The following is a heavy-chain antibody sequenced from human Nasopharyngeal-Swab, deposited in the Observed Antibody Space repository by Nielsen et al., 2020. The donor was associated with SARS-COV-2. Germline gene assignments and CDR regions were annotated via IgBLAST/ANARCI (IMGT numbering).Heavy chain of an antibody. D-gene: IGHD4-23*01. CDR1: GFTFSSYG. Sequence: GESLKISCAASGFTFSSYGMHWVRQGPGKGLEWVAVISYDGSNKYYADSVKGRFTISRDNSKNTLYLQMNSLRAEDTAVYYCATGSTTVVTPEYYYYMDVWGKGTTVTVSS. CDR2: ISYDGSNK. J-gene: IGHJ6*03. CDR3: ATGSTTVVTPEYYYYMDV. V-gene: IGHV3-30*03.